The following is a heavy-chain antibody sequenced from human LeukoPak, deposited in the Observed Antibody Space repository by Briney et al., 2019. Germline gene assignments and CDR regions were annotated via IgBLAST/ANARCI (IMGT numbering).Heavy chain of an antibody. CDR3: ARDGYYYGSGSPIQRIMITFGGVIVAHYFDY. CDR2: INPNSGGT. J-gene: IGHJ4*02. D-gene: IGHD3-16*02. CDR1: GYTFTGYY. V-gene: IGHV1-2*02. Sequence: ASVKVSCKASGYTFTGYYMHWVRQAPGQGLEWMGWINPNSGGTNYAQKFQGRVTMTTDTSTSTAYMELRSLRSDDTAVSYCARDGYYYGSGSPIQRIMITFGGVIVAHYFDYWGQGTLVTVSS.